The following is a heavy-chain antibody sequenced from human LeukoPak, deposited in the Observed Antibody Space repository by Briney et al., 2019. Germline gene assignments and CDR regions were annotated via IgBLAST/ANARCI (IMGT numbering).Heavy chain of an antibody. CDR2: ISGSGGST. V-gene: IGHV3-23*01. CDR3: AKDLLSIRYCSSTSCYNP. J-gene: IGHJ5*02. D-gene: IGHD2-2*02. CDR1: GFTFSSYA. Sequence: GGSLRLSCAASGFTFSSYAMSWVRQAPGKGLEWVSAISGSGGSTYYADSVKSRFTISRDNSKNTLYLQMNSLRAEDTAVYYCAKDLLSIRYCSSTSCYNPWGQGTLVTVSS.